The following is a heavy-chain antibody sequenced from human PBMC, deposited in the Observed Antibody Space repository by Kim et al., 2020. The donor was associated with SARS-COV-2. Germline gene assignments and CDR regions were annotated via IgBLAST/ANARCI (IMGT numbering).Heavy chain of an antibody. CDR1: GGSFSGYY. J-gene: IGHJ4*02. Sequence: SETLSLTCAVYGGSFSGYYWSWIRQPPGKGLEWIGEINHSGSTNYNPSLKSRVTISVDTSKNQFSLKLSSVTAADTAVYYCARYYDSSGYYEQSRNYFDYWGQGTLVTVSS. D-gene: IGHD3-22*01. CDR2: INHSGST. CDR3: ARYYDSSGYYEQSRNYFDY. V-gene: IGHV4-34*01.